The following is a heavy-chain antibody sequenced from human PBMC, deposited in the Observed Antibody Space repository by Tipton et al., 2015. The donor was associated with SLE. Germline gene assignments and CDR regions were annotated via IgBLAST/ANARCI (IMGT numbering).Heavy chain of an antibody. CDR1: GFTFSSYA. V-gene: IGHV3-30*04. CDR2: ISYDGSDK. Sequence: SLRLSCAASGFTFSSYAMHWVRQAPGKGLEWVALISYDGSDKDYADSVKGRFTISRDNSKNTLYLQMNGLRPEDTAVYYCARRVGSYYGMDVWGQGTTVTVSS. J-gene: IGHJ6*02. D-gene: IGHD3-10*01. CDR3: ARRVGSYYGMDV.